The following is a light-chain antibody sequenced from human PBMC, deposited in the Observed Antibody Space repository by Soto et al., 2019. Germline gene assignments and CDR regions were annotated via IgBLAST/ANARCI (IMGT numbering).Light chain of an antibody. CDR1: QTVRNNY. V-gene: IGKV3-20*01. Sequence: EFVWTQSPGTLSLSPGERATLSCRASQTVRNNYLAWYQQKPGQAPRLLIYDASTRASGIPDRFSGGGSGTDFTLAISRLEPEDSAVYYCQQFSSYPLTFGGGTKVEIK. CDR2: DAS. J-gene: IGKJ4*01. CDR3: QQFSSYPLT.